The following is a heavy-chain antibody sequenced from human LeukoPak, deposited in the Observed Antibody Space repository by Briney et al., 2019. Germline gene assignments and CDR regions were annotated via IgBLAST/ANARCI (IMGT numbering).Heavy chain of an antibody. V-gene: IGHV3-21*01. Sequence: PGGSLRLSCAASGFTFSSYTMNWVRQAPGKGLEWVSSITSSSSYIYYADSVKGRFTISRHNAKNSLYLQMDSLRAEDTAVYYCARETSPYGGNSGYNYFDYWGQGTLVTVSS. CDR2: ITSSSSYI. CDR3: ARETSPYGGNSGYNYFDY. D-gene: IGHD4-23*01. J-gene: IGHJ4*02. CDR1: GFTFSSYT.